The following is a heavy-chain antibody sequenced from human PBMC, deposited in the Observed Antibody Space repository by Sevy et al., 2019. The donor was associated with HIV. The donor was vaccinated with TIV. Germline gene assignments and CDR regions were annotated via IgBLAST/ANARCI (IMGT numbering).Heavy chain of an antibody. CDR3: AGLVIPTGVTNWFDP. J-gene: IGHJ5*02. V-gene: IGHV4-34*01. CDR1: GGSFSGYD. CDR2: INHSGST. Sequence: SETLSLTCAVYGGSFSGYDWSWIRQPPGKGLEWIGKINHSGSTNYNPSLKSRVTISVDTAKNQFSLKLSSVTAADTAVYYCAGLVIPTGVTNWFDPWGQGTLVTVSS. D-gene: IGHD7-27*01.